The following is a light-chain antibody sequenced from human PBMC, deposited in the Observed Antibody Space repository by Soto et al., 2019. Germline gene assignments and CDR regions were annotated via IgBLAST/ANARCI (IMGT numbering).Light chain of an antibody. J-gene: IGKJ5*01. CDR3: QQRSNWPPAIT. CDR1: QSVSTN. V-gene: IGKV3-11*01. CDR2: DAS. Sequence: EIVLTQSPATLSVSPGERAAFSCRASQSVSTNLAWYQQNPGQAPRLLIYDASNRATGIPARFSGSGSGTDFTLNISSLEPEDFAGYYCQQRSNWPPAITFGQGTRLEIK.